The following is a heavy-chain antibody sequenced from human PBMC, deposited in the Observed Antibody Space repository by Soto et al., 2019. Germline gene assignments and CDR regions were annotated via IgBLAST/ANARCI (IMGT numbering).Heavy chain of an antibody. CDR3: ARGLMITFGGVIVRGYFDL. CDR1: GYTFTGYY. D-gene: IGHD3-16*02. V-gene: IGHV1-8*02. J-gene: IGHJ2*01. CDR2: MNPNSGNT. Sequence: ASVKVSCKASGYTFTGYYMHWVRQATGQGLEWMGWMNPNSGNTGYAQKFQGRVTMTRNTSISTAYMELSSLRSEDTAVYYCARGLMITFGGVIVRGYFDLWGRGTLVTVSS.